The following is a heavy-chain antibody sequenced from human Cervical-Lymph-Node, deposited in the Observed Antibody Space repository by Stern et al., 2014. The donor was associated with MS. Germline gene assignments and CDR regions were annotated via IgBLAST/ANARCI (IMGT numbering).Heavy chain of an antibody. CDR1: GFTFDDYG. V-gene: IGHV3-9*01. CDR2: ISWNSGSR. J-gene: IGHJ4*02. D-gene: IGHD1-26*01. Sequence: EVQLVESGGGLVQPGRSLRLSCAASGFTFDDYGMHWVRQPPGKGLEWVSGISWNSGSRGYADSVKGRFTISRDNAKNSLYLQMNSLRVEDTALYYCAKDRERLSYYIDDWGQGILVTVSS. CDR3: AKDRERLSYYIDD.